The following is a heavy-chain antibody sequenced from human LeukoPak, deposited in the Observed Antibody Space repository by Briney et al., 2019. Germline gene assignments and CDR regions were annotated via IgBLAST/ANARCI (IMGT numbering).Heavy chain of an antibody. CDR3: AKSISYGGNSVFFDY. D-gene: IGHD4-23*01. V-gene: IGHV3-30*18. CDR1: GFTFSSYG. CDR2: ISYDGSNK. J-gene: IGHJ4*02. Sequence: GESLRLSCAASGFTFSSYGMHWVRQAPGKGLEWVAVISYDGSNKYYADSVKGRFTISRDNSKNTLYLQMNSLRAEDTAVYYCAKSISYGGNSVFFDYWGQGTLVTVSS.